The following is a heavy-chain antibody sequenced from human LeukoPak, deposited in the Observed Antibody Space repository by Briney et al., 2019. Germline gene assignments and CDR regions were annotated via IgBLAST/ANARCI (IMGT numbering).Heavy chain of an antibody. D-gene: IGHD5-24*01. Sequence: PSETLSLPCTVSGGSISSYYWSWIRQPPGKGLKWIGNIYYSGTTNYNPSLKSRVTISVDTSKNQFSLKLSSVTAADTAVYYCARGGGMGHYYYYMDVWGKGTTVTISS. CDR3: ARGGGMGHYYYYMDV. CDR1: GGSISSYY. CDR2: IYYSGTT. J-gene: IGHJ6*03. V-gene: IGHV4-59*01.